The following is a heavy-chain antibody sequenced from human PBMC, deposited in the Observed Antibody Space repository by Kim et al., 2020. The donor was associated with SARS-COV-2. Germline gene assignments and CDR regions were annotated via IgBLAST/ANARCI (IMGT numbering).Heavy chain of an antibody. D-gene: IGHD3-3*02. CDR2: IFGSGFGT. CDR1: GFTFRNSA. CDR3: ARHLHLTTVTFSLYFDV. J-gene: IGHJ2*01. Sequence: GGSLRLSCAASGFTFRNSAMSWVRQAPGKGLEWVAGIFGSGFGTYYADSVKGRFSISRDNSQSTLFLQMDNLRAEDTAVYYCARHLHLTTVTFSLYFDVWGRGTLVTVSS. V-gene: IGHV3-23*01.